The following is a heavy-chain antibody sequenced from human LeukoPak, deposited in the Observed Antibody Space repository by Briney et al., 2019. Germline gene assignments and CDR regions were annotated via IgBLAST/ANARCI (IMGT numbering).Heavy chain of an antibody. J-gene: IGHJ4*02. V-gene: IGHV3-23*01. CDR3: GKEVGGSGTYYLQY. D-gene: IGHD3-10*01. CDR1: GSTFSSFV. Sequence: PGGSLRLSCAASGSTFSSFVMSWVRQIPGKGLEWVSSINGRGSDTHYADSVKGRFTISRDNSKDTLYLQMNSLRPEDTAIYYCGKEVGGSGTYYLQYWGQGTLVSVSS. CDR2: INGRGSDT.